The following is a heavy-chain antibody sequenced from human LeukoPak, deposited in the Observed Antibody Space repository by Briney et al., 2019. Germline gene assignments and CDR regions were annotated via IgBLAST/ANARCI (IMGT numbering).Heavy chain of an antibody. J-gene: IGHJ4*02. V-gene: IGHV4-59*08. CDR3: ARGGGYSYGRNPLDY. CDR1: GGSFSGYY. D-gene: IGHD5-18*01. CDR2: IYYSGST. Sequence: TSETLSLTCAVYGGSFSGYYWSWIRQPPGKGLEWIGYIYYSGSTNYNPSLKSRVTISVDTSKNQFSLKLSSVTAADTAVYYCARGGGYSYGRNPLDYWGQGTLVTVSS.